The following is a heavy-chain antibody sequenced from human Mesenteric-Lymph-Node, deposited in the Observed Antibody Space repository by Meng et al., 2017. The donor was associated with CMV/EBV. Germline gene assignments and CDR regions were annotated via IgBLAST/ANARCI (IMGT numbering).Heavy chain of an antibody. V-gene: IGHV1-69*08. J-gene: IGHJ5*02. Sequence: TFIYYTISWVRQTPGQGLEWMGRFIPFLDTANYAQNFQGRVTITADKSTSTAYMELTSLRSEDTALYYCARGIAARKGAIRDNWFDPWGQGTLVTVSS. CDR3: ARGIAARKGAIRDNWFDP. D-gene: IGHD6-6*01. CDR2: FIPFLDTA. CDR1: TFIYYT.